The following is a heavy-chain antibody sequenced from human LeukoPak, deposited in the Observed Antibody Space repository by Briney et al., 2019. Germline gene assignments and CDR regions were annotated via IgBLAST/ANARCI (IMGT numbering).Heavy chain of an antibody. J-gene: IGHJ4*02. CDR3: ARDSDILTGCSLGYFDY. V-gene: IGHV4-59*01. D-gene: IGHD3-9*01. CDR2: IYYSGST. Sequence: PSETLSLTCTVSGGSISSYYWSWIRQPPGKGLEWIGYIYYSGSTNYNPSLKSRVTISVDTSKNQFSLKLSSVTAADTAVYYCARDSDILTGCSLGYFDYWGQGTLVTVSS. CDR1: GGSISSYY.